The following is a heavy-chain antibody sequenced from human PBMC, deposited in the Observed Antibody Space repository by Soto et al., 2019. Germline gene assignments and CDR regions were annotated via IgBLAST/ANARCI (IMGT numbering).Heavy chain of an antibody. D-gene: IGHD2-8*01. CDR2: IIPIFGTA. V-gene: IGHV1-69*13. CDR3: ARSLGDVYGIGGRDYYYGMDV. CDR1: GGTFSSYA. Sequence: SVKVSCKASGGTFSSYAISWVRQAPGQGLEWMGGIIPIFGTANYAQKFQGRVTITADESTSTAYMELSSLRSEDTAVYYGARSLGDVYGIGGRDYYYGMDVWGQGTTVTVSS. J-gene: IGHJ6*02.